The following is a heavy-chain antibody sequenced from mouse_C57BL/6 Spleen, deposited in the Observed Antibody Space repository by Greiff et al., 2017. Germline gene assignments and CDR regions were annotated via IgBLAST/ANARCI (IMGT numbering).Heavy chain of an antibody. Sequence: EVMLVESGGDLVKPGGSLKLSCAASGFTFSSYGMSWVRQTPDKRLEWVATISSGGSYTYYPDSVKGRFTISRDTAKNTLYLQMSSLKSEDTAMYYCARRDSNYDWFAYWGQGTLVTVSA. CDR1: GFTFSSYG. CDR3: ARRDSNYDWFAY. D-gene: IGHD2-5*01. J-gene: IGHJ3*01. V-gene: IGHV5-6*02. CDR2: ISSGGSYT.